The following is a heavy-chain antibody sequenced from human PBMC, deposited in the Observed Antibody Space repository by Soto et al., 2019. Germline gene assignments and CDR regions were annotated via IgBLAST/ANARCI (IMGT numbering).Heavy chain of an antibody. Sequence: SETLSLTCAVYGGSFSGYYWSWIGQPPGEGLEWIGEINHSGSTNYNPSLKSRVTISVDTSKNQFSLKLSSVTAADTAVYYCARGPFYMVWGVITPLYYFDYWGQGTLVTVSS. V-gene: IGHV4-34*01. CDR3: ARGPFYMVWGVITPLYYFDY. CDR1: GGSFSGYY. CDR2: INHSGST. D-gene: IGHD3-10*01. J-gene: IGHJ4*02.